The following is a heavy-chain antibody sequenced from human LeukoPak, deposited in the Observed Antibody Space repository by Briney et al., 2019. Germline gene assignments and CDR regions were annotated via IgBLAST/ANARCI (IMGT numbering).Heavy chain of an antibody. CDR1: GFTFSSYG. D-gene: IGHD3-22*01. J-gene: IGHJ4*02. V-gene: IGHV3-30*03. Sequence: GGSLRLSCAASGFTFSSYGMHWVRQAPGKGLEWVAVISYDGSNKYYADSVKGRFTISRDNSKNTLYLQMNSLRAEDTAVYYCAVLRALYYDSSGAFDYWGQGTLVTVSS. CDR2: ISYDGSNK. CDR3: AVLRALYYDSSGAFDY.